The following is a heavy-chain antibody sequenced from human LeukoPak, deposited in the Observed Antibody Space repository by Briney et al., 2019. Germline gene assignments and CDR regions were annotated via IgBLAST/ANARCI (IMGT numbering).Heavy chain of an antibody. CDR3: ARDGGYCSSTSCYTLHNWFDP. Sequence: GASVKVSCKASGYTFTGYYMHWVRQAPGQGLEWMGWINPNSGGTNYAQKFQGRVTMTRDTSISTAYMELSRLRSDDTAVYYCARDGGYCSSTSCYTLHNWFDPWGRGTLVTVSS. D-gene: IGHD2-2*02. CDR2: INPNSGGT. CDR1: GYTFTGYY. J-gene: IGHJ5*02. V-gene: IGHV1-2*02.